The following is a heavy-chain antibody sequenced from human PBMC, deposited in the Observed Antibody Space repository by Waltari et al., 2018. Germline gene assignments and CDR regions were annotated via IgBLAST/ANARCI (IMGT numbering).Heavy chain of an antibody. CDR1: GYSLTESA. CDR3: TRDRVGYCSGGTCYSRWFDP. CDR2: FDPEYGEA. J-gene: IGHJ5*02. Sequence: QVQLVQSGAEVKKPGASVKVSCRVSGYSLTESALHWVRQAPGKGLEWLGGFDPEYGEAVYAQEFRGRVTMTEDTSKDTAYMELSSLTYEDTAVYYCTRDRVGYCSGGTCYSRWFDPWGQGTLVTVSS. V-gene: IGHV1-24*01. D-gene: IGHD2-15*01.